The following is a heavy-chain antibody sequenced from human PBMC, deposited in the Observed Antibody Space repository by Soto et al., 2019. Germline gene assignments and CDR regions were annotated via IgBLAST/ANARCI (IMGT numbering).Heavy chain of an antibody. V-gene: IGHV4-59*08. CDR3: ATLLWSRGDWFDP. J-gene: IGHJ5*02. CDR1: GGSISSYY. Sequence: QVQLQESGPGLVKPSETLSLTCTVSGGSISSYYWSWIRQPPGKGLEWIGYIYYSGSTNYNPSLKSRVTISVDTFKNQFALRLSSVAAADTAVYYCATLLWSRGDWFDPWGQGTLVTVSS. D-gene: IGHD3-10*01. CDR2: IYYSGST.